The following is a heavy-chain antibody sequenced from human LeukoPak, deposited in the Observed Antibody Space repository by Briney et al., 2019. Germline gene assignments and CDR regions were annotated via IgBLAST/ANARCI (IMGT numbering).Heavy chain of an antibody. CDR3: ARGGGDGYNPRRGGEFDY. D-gene: IGHD5-24*01. CDR1: GYSFTSYW. V-gene: IGHV5-51*01. Sequence: GESLKISCKGSGYSFTSYWIVWVRQMPGKGLEWMGIIYPGDSDTRYSPSFKGQVTISADKSISTAYLQWSSLKASDTAMYYCARGGGDGYNPRRGGEFDYWGQGTLVTVSS. J-gene: IGHJ4*02. CDR2: IYPGDSDT.